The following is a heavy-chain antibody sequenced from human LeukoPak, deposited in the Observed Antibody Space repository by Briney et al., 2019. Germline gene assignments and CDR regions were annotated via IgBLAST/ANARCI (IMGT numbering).Heavy chain of an antibody. CDR1: GGSISSYY. V-gene: IGHV4-59*01. D-gene: IGHD5-24*01. J-gene: IGHJ5*02. CDR2: IYYSGST. CDR3: ARPPRDGYNYHWFDP. Sequence: SETLSLTCTVSGGSISSYYWSWIRQPPGKGLEWIGYIYYSGSTNYNPSLESRVTISVDTSKNQFSLKLSSVTAADTAVYYCARPPRDGYNYHWFDPWGQGTLVTVSS.